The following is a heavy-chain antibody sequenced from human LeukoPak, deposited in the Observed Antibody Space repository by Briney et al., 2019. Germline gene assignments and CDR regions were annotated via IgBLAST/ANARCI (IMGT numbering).Heavy chain of an antibody. CDR3: AKANGAIFGVAGYFDY. D-gene: IGHD3-3*02. V-gene: IGHV3-23*01. CDR1: RFTFSTYA. J-gene: IGHJ4*02. CDR2: ISGSGTNT. Sequence: GGSLRLSCAASRFTFSTYAMSWVRQAPGKGLEWVSAISGSGTNTYYADSVKGRFTISRDNSKNTLDLQMNSLRAEDTAVYYCAKANGAIFGVAGYFDYWGQGTLVTVSS.